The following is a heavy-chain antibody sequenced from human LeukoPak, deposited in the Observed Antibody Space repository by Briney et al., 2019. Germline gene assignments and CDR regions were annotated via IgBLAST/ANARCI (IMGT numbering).Heavy chain of an antibody. CDR1: GGSISSSSYY. D-gene: IGHD2-15*01. CDR2: INHSGST. V-gene: IGHV4-39*07. Sequence: SETLSLTCTVSGGSISSSSYYWGWIRQPPGKGLEWIGEINHSGSTNYNPSLKSRVTISVDTSKNQFSLKLSSVTAADTAVYYCARGPIYCSGGSCYSYYFDYWGQGTLVTVSS. CDR3: ARGPIYCSGGSCYSYYFDY. J-gene: IGHJ4*02.